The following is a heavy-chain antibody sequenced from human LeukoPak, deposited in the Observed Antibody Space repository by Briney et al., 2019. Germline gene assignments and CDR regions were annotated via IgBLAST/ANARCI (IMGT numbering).Heavy chain of an antibody. CDR3: ARYVAARQLDY. D-gene: IGHD6-6*01. Sequence: GGSLRLSCAASGFTFSSYEMNWVRQAPGKGLEWVSYISSSGSTIYYADSVKGRFTISRDNAKNSLYLQMNSLRAEDTAVYYCARYVAARQLDYWGQGTLVTVSS. CDR2: ISSSGSTI. CDR1: GFTFSSYE. J-gene: IGHJ4*02. V-gene: IGHV3-48*03.